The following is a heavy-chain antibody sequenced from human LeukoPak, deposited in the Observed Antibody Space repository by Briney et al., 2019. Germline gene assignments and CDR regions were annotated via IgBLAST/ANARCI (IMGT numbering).Heavy chain of an antibody. V-gene: IGHV3-30-3*01. D-gene: IGHD5-18*01. J-gene: IGHJ4*02. CDR1: GFTFSRYW. CDR2: ISYDGSNK. CDR3: ARNPSYGYEGGFLDY. Sequence: PGGSLRLSCAASGFTFSRYWMNWVRQAPGKGLEWVAVISYDGSNKYYADSVKGRFTISRDNSKNTLYLQMNSLRAEDTAVYYCARNPSYGYEGGFLDYWGQGTLVTVSS.